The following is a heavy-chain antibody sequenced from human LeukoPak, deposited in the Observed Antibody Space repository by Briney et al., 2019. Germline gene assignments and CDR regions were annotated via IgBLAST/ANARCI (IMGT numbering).Heavy chain of an antibody. J-gene: IGHJ5*02. Sequence: SETLSLTCTVSGGSISSNYWSWIRQPPGKGPEWIGYVYYSGSTNYNPSLKSRVTISVDTSQNQFSLKLSSVTAADTAVYYCAKHLTNAYSDMIWFDPWGQGTLVTVSS. D-gene: IGHD3-16*01. CDR1: GGSISSNY. CDR3: AKHLTNAYSDMIWFDP. CDR2: VYYSGST. V-gene: IGHV4-59*01.